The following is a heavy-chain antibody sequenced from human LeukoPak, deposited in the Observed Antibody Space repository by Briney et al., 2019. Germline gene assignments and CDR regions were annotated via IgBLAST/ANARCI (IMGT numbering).Heavy chain of an antibody. CDR2: INPNSGGT. Sequence: ASVKVSCKASGYTFTGCIMHWVRQAPGQGLEWMGWINPNSGGTNYAQKFQGRVTMTRDTSISTAYMELSRLRSDDTAVYYCARSIAARREFDYWGQGTLVTVSS. CDR1: GYTFTGCI. J-gene: IGHJ4*02. D-gene: IGHD6-6*01. CDR3: ARSIAARREFDY. V-gene: IGHV1-2*02.